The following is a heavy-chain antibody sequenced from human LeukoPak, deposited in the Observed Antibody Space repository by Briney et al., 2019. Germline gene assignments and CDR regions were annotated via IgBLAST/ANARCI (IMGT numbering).Heavy chain of an antibody. CDR1: GGTFSSYA. Sequence: SVKVSCKASGGTFSSYAISWVRQAPGQGLEWMGRIIPIFGTANYAQKFQGRVTITTDESTSTAYMELSSLRSEDTAVYYCARDPGGRIAAAGTYYFDYWGQGTLVTVSS. V-gene: IGHV1-69*05. J-gene: IGHJ4*02. CDR3: ARDPGGRIAAAGTYYFDY. D-gene: IGHD6-13*01. CDR2: IIPIFGTA.